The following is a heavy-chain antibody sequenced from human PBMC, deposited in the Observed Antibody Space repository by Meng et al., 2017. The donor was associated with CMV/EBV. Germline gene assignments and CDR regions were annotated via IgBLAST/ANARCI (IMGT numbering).Heavy chain of an antibody. Sequence: LTCAASGFTFSSYAMSWVRQAPGKGLKWVSVIYSGGSSTYYADSVKGRFTISRDNSKNTLYLQMNSLRAEDTAVYYCAKMTYLGFQHWGQGTLVTVSS. J-gene: IGHJ1*01. CDR3: AKMTYLGFQH. CDR2: IYSGGSST. CDR1: GFTFSSYA. V-gene: IGHV3-23*03.